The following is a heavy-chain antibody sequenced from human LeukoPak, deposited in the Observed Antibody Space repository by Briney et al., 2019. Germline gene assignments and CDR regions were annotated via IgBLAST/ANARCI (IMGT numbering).Heavy chain of an antibody. J-gene: IGHJ5*02. D-gene: IGHD3-22*01. V-gene: IGHV1-2*06. Sequence: ASVKVSCKASGYTFTGYYMHWVRQAPGQGLEWMGRINPNSGGTNYAQKFQGRVTMTRDTSISTAYMDLSRLRSDDTAVYYCARTYYYDSSGYYYVRTQNGGGFDRWGQGTLVTVSS. CDR3: ARTYYYDSSGYYYVRTQNGGGFDR. CDR1: GYTFTGYY. CDR2: INPNSGGT.